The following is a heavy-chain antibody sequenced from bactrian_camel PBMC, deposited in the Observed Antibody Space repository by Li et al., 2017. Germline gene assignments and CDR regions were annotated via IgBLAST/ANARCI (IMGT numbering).Heavy chain of an antibody. D-gene: IGHD2*01. CDR3: ASSYTGSFFGGQCGL. CDR1: GARVIDVC. Sequence: HVQLVESGGGSVAAGGSLTLSCVASGARVIDVCVAWFRQAPGKEREWIASISTFGGTRYADSVKGRWSISKDNTKNMLYLEMNSLQTEDSGAYYCASSYTGSFFGGQCGLWGQGTQVTVS. CDR2: ISTFGGT. J-gene: IGHJ6*01. V-gene: IGHV3S53*01.